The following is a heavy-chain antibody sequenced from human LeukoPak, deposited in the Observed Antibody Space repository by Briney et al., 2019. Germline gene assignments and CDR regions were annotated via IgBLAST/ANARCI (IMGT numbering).Heavy chain of an antibody. CDR3: ARRYMATSAEDFDY. J-gene: IGHJ4*02. Sequence: HPGGSLRLSCAASGFTFSSYWMSWVRQAPGKGLEWVANIKQDGSEKYYVDSVKGRFTISRDNTKNSLYLQMNSLRAEDTAVYYCARRYMATSAEDFDYWGQGTLVTVSS. D-gene: IGHD3-16*02. V-gene: IGHV3-7*01. CDR1: GFTFSSYW. CDR2: IKQDGSEK.